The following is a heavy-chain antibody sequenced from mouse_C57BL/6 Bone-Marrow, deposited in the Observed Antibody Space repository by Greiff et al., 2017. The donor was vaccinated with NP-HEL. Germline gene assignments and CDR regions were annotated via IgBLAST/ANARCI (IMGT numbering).Heavy chain of an antibody. D-gene: IGHD2-3*01. Sequence: QVQLQQSGAELVRPGTSVKMSCKASGYTFTNYWIGWAKQRPGHGLEWIGDIYPGGGSTNYNEKFKGKATLTADKSSRTAYMQFSSLTSEDSAIYYCARFLDGSLFAYWGQGTLGTVSA. CDR3: ARFLDGSLFAY. CDR2: IYPGGGST. V-gene: IGHV1-63*01. J-gene: IGHJ3*01. CDR1: GYTFTNYW.